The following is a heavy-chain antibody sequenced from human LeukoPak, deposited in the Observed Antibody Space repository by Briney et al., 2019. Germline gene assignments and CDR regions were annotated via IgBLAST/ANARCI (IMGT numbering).Heavy chain of an antibody. D-gene: IGHD6-13*01. CDR1: GFTFSSYA. CDR2: ISGSGGST. J-gene: IGHJ6*03. Sequence: PGGSLRLSCAASGFTFSSYAMSWVRQAPGKGLEWVSAISGSGGSTYYADSVKGRFTISRDNSKNTLYLQMNSLRAEDTAVYYCAKEAGSSWGYYYYYMDVWGKGTTVTVSS. V-gene: IGHV3-23*01. CDR3: AKEAGSSWGYYYYYMDV.